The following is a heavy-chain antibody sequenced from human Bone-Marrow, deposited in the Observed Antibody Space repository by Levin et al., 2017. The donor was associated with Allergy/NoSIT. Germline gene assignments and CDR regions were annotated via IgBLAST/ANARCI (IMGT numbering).Heavy chain of an antibody. CDR2: ITSRGNTI. J-gene: IGHJ3*02. CDR1: GFTFSDYY. CDR3: ARGLYYYDSSALEGFDI. Sequence: GESLKISCEASGFTFSDYYMSWIRQAPGKGLEWVSYITSRGNTIYYADSVKGRFTISRDNAKKSLYLQMNGLRADDTAVYFCARGLYYYDSSALEGFDIWGQGTRVTVSP. V-gene: IGHV3-11*01. D-gene: IGHD3-22*01.